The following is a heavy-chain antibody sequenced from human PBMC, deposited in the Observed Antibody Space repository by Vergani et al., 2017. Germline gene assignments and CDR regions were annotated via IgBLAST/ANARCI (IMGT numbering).Heavy chain of an antibody. CDR2: INHSGST. Sequence: QVQLQQRGAGLLKPSETLSLTCAVYGGSFSGYYWSWIRQPPGKGLEWIGEINHSGSTNYNPSLKSRVTISVDTSKNQFSLKLSSVTAAATAVYYCARAGIITIFGVVIILDAFDIWGQGTMVTVSS. J-gene: IGHJ3*02. CDR1: GGSFSGYY. D-gene: IGHD3-3*01. CDR3: ARAGIITIFGVVIILDAFDI. V-gene: IGHV4-34*01.